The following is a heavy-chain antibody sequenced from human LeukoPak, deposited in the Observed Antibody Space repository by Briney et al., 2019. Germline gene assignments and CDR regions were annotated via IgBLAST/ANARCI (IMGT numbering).Heavy chain of an antibody. V-gene: IGHV3-23*01. J-gene: IGHJ4*02. CDR3: AKNEVDTINY. D-gene: IGHD5-12*01. CDR1: GFTFSSYA. Sequence: GGSLRLSCAASGFTFSSYAMSWVRQAPGKGLEWVSAVSGSGGSTYYADSVKGRFTISRDNSMDTLYLQMNSLRAEDTAVYCCAKNEVDTINYWGQGTLVTVSS. CDR2: VSGSGGST.